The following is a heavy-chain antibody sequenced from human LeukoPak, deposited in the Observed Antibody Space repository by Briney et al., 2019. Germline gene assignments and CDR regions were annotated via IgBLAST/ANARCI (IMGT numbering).Heavy chain of an antibody. CDR3: ASFSGYSRSPPNWLSGSYYHLDY. Sequence: GASVKVSCKASGYTFTSYGISWVRQGPGQGLEWMGWISAYNGNTNYAQKLQGRVTMTTDTSTSTAYMELRSLRSDDTAVYYCASFSGYSRSPPNWLSGSYYHLDYWGQGTLVTVSS. CDR1: GYTFTSYG. CDR2: ISAYNGNT. D-gene: IGHD1-26*01. V-gene: IGHV1-18*01. J-gene: IGHJ4*02.